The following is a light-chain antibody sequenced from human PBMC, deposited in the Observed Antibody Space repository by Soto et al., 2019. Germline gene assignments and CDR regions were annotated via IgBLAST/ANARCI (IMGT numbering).Light chain of an antibody. CDR3: QQRSNWPPVT. CDR2: DAS. Sequence: EIVLTQSPATLSLSPGERATLSCRASQSVSSYLAWYQQKPGQAHRLLIYDASNRATGIPARFSGSVSGTDFTLTFSSLEPEDFAMYYCQQRSNWPPVTFGGGNKVQIK. CDR1: QSVSSY. V-gene: IGKV3-11*01. J-gene: IGKJ4*01.